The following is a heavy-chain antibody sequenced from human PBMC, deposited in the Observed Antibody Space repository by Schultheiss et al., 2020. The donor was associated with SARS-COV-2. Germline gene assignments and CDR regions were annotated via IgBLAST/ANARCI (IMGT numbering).Heavy chain of an antibody. J-gene: IGHJ5*02. CDR3: ARDPQRYYDFWSGSDNWFDP. CDR2: INHSGST. V-gene: IGHV4-34*01. CDR1: GGSFSGYY. Sequence: SETLSLTCAVYGGSFSGYYWSWIRQPPGKGLEWIGEINHSGSTNYNPSLKSRVTISVDTSKNQFSLKLSSVTAADTAVYYCARDPQRYYDFWSGSDNWFDPWGQGTLVTVSS. D-gene: IGHD3-3*01.